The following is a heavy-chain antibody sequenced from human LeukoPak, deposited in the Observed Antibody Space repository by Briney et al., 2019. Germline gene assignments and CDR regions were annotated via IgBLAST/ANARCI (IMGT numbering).Heavy chain of an antibody. CDR3: ARERTFDY. J-gene: IGHJ4*02. CDR1: GYTFISYA. CDR2: VSGSGGST. V-gene: IGHV3-23*01. Sequence: TGGSLRLSCAASGYTFISYAMSWVRQAPGKGLEWVPAVSGSGGSTYYADSVKGRFTVSRDNSKDTLYLQMNSLRAEDTAVYYCARERTFDYWGQGTLVTVSS.